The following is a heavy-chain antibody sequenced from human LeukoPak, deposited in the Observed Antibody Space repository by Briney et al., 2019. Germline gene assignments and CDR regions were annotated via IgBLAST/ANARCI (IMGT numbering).Heavy chain of an antibody. J-gene: IGHJ6*02. CDR3: ARGSGKEGWLMDV. CDR2: IIPIFGTA. Sequence: PVKVSCKASGGTFSSYAISWVRQAPGQGLEWMGGIIPIFGTANYAQKFQGRVTITADESTSTAYMELSSLRSEDTAVYYCARGSGKEGWLMDVWGQGTTVTVSS. CDR1: GGTFSSYA. V-gene: IGHV1-69*13. D-gene: IGHD6-19*01.